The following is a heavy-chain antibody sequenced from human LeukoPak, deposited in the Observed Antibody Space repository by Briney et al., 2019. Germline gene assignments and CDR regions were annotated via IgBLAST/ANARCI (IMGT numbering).Heavy chain of an antibody. CDR2: IYYSGST. V-gene: IGHV4-59*08. CDR1: GGSISSYY. Sequence: SSETLSLTCTVSGGSISSYYWTWIRQPPGKGLEWIGYIYYSGSTNYNPSLKSRVTISVDTSKNQFSLKLSSVTAADTAVYYCARQYSDILTGYHRGELYWYFDLWGRGTLVTVSS. J-gene: IGHJ2*01. CDR3: ARQYSDILTGYHRGELYWYFDL. D-gene: IGHD3-9*01.